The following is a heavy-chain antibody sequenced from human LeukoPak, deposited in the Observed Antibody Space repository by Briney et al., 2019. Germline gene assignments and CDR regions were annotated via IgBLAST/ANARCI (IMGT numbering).Heavy chain of an antibody. J-gene: IGHJ4*02. CDR1: GFTFSNYW. Sequence: GGSLRLSCAASGFTFSNYWMHWVRQAPGKGLVWVSRIKSDGSSTSYADSVKGRFTISRDNTKNTLYLQMNSLRAEDTAVYYCARDLYPYYFDCWGQGTLVTVSS. V-gene: IGHV3-74*01. D-gene: IGHD2-8*01. CDR3: ARDLYPYYFDC. CDR2: IKSDGSST.